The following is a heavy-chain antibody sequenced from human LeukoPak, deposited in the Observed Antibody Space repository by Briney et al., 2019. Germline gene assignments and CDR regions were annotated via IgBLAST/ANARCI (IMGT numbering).Heavy chain of an antibody. Sequence: SETLSLTCTVSGGSISSSSYYWGWIRQPPGKGLEWIGSIYYSGSTYYNPSLKSRVTISVDTSKNQFSLKLSSVTAAGTAVYYCASSVVVPAASPLFDYWGQGTLVTVSS. D-gene: IGHD2-2*01. V-gene: IGHV4-39*01. CDR1: GGSISSSSYY. CDR3: ASSVVVPAASPLFDY. J-gene: IGHJ4*02. CDR2: IYYSGST.